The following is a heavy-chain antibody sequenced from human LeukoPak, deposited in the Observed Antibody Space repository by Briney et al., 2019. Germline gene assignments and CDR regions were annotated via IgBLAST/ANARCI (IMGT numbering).Heavy chain of an antibody. CDR1: GFTVSSNY. J-gene: IGHJ4*02. D-gene: IGHD6-19*01. V-gene: IGHV3-53*01. CDR3: ARAPSTYSSGWSQIDY. CDR2: IYSGGST. Sequence: GGSLRPSCAASGFTVSSNYMSWVRQAPGKGLEWVSVIYSGGSTYYADSVKGRFTMSRDKSKNTLYLQMNSLRAEDTAVYYCARAPSTYSSGWSQIDYWGQGTLVTVSS.